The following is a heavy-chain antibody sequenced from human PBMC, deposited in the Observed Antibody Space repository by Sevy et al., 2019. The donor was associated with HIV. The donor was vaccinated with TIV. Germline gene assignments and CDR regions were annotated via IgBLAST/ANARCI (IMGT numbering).Heavy chain of an antibody. CDR1: GFTFDDYG. D-gene: IGHD2-15*01. CDR2: INWNGGRT. CDR3: ARDYRYCSGGSCPFDY. V-gene: IGHV3-20*04. Sequence: GGSLRLSCAASGFTFDDYGMNWVRQAPGKGLEWVSGINWNGGRTGYADSVKGRFSISRDNAKSSLFLQMNSLRAEDTAWYYCARDYRYCSGGSCPFDYWGQGTLVTVSS. J-gene: IGHJ4*02.